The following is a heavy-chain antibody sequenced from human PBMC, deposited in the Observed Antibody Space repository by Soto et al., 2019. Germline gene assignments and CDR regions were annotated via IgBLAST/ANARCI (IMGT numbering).Heavy chain of an antibody. CDR3: VRGGGVGVAGSAAFDM. CDR1: GYPVTAYY. J-gene: IGHJ3*02. D-gene: IGHD3-3*01. V-gene: IGHV1-2*02. Sequence: QLHLVQSGAVVKKPGASVTVSCSASGYPVTAYYMHWVRQAPGRGLEWMGGINPATGPAKYTQTCHVRATITRERSPITFFMELSGLTSAGTAVVYRVRGGGVGVAGSAAFDMWGQGTLVTVSS. CDR2: INPATGPA.